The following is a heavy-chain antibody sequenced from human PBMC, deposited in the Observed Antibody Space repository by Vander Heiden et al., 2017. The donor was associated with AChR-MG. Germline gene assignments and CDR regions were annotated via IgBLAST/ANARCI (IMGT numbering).Heavy chain of an antibody. J-gene: IGHJ4*02. Sequence: EMQLLESGGGLVPPGGSLRLSCAASGFIFSSYAMSWVRQAPGQGLEWVSAIGNSGASTSYADSVKGRVTISRDNSRNKLYLQMNSLRAEDTAVYYCAAKKVLERSMFGGVISDSGQGTLVIVSS. CDR2: IGNSGAST. V-gene: IGHV3-23*01. CDR1: GFIFSSYA. CDR3: AAKKVLERSMFGGVISD. D-gene: IGHD3-16*02.